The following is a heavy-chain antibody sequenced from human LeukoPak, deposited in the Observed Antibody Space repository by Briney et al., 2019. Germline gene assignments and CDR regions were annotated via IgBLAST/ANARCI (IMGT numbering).Heavy chain of an antibody. V-gene: IGHV4-38-2*02. D-gene: IGHD3-10*01. CDR1: GYSISSGYY. J-gene: IGHJ5*02. Sequence: PSETLSLTCTVSGYSISSGYYWGWIRQPPGKGLEWIGSIYRSGSTYYNPSLKSRVTISVDTSKNQFSLKLSSVTAADTAVYYCARFLWFGEWPWFDPWGQGTLVTVSS. CDR3: ARFLWFGEWPWFDP. CDR2: IYRSGST.